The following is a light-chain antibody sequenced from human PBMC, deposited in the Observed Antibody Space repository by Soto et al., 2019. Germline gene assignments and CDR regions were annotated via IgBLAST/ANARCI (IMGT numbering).Light chain of an antibody. Sequence: DIQMTQSPSTLSASVGDRVTNTCRASQSISSWLAWYQQKPGKAPKLLIYEASSLEGGVPSRFSGSGSGTEFTLTISSLQPDDFATYYCQQYNSFPITFGQGTRLEIK. V-gene: IGKV1-5*03. CDR1: QSISSW. J-gene: IGKJ5*01. CDR3: QQYNSFPIT. CDR2: EAS.